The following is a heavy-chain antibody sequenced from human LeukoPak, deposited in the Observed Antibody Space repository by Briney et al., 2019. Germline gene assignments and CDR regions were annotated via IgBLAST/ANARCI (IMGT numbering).Heavy chain of an antibody. CDR3: ARALTTLTYEGY. V-gene: IGHV3-21*01. CDR2: ISGSNSYI. D-gene: IGHD1-1*01. J-gene: IGHJ4*02. Sequence: GGSLRLSCAASGFTLSSYTMHWIRQAPGKGLEWVSSISGSNSYIFYADSVKGRFTVSRDNAKDSLYLQMNSLRAEDTAVYYCARALTTLTYEGYWGQGTLVTVSS. CDR1: GFTLSSYT.